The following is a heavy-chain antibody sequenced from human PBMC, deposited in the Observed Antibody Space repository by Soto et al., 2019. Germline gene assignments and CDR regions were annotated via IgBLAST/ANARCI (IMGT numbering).Heavy chain of an antibody. J-gene: IGHJ3*02. CDR3: AKDKYGGNSVLHAFDI. D-gene: IGHD2-21*02. Sequence: EVQLVESGGGLVQPGRSLRLSCAASGFTFDDFAIHWVRQVPGKGLEWVSGISWNSATKGYADSVQGRFTISRDNAKNPLYLQMNSLRAEDTALYYCAKDKYGGNSVLHAFDIWGQGTMVTVSS. CDR2: ISWNSATK. V-gene: IGHV3-9*01. CDR1: GFTFDDFA.